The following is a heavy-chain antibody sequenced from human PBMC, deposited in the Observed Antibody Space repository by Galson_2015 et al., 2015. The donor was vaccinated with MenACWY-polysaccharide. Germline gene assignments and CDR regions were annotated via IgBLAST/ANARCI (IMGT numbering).Heavy chain of an antibody. V-gene: IGHV1-18*01. CDR3: ARDFTKYGRGSGRFGY. CDR1: GYTFSSYG. Sequence: QSGAEVKKPGASVQVSCKASGYTFSSYGISWVRQAPGQGLEWMGWISGYNGNTNYAHKLQGRLTMTTDTSTSTAYMELRSLRSDDTAVYYCARDFTKYGRGSGRFGYWGQGTLVTVSS. D-gene: IGHD3-10*01. J-gene: IGHJ4*02. CDR2: ISGYNGNT.